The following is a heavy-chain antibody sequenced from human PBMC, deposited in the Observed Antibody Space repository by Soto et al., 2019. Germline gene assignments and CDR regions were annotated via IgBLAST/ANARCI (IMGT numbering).Heavy chain of an antibody. J-gene: IGHJ6*02. D-gene: IGHD3-16*02. Sequence: ASVKVSCKASGYTFTSYYMHWVRQAPGQGLEWMGIINPSGGSTSYAQKFQGRVTMTRDTSTSTVYMELSSLRSEDTAVYYCARDYMITFGGAIALYGMDVWGQGTTVTVSS. V-gene: IGHV1-46*01. CDR2: INPSGGST. CDR3: ARDYMITFGGAIALYGMDV. CDR1: GYTFTSYY.